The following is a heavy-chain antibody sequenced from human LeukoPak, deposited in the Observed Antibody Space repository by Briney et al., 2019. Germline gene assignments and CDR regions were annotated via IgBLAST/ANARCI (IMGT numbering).Heavy chain of an antibody. V-gene: IGHV3-53*01. D-gene: IGHD3-22*01. Sequence: GGSLRLSCAASGFTVSIHSMGWVRQAPGKGLEWVSIIYSGGTTNYANSVKGRFTISRDNSKNTLYLQMNSLRAEDTAVYYCARDTRHSYDSSGYYSSWGQGTLVTVSS. CDR3: ARDTRHSYDSSGYYSS. CDR2: IYSGGTT. CDR1: GFTVSIHS. J-gene: IGHJ5*02.